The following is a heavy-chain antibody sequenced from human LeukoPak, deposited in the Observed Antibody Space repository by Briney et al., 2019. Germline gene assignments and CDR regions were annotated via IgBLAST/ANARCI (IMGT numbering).Heavy chain of an antibody. Sequence: GGSLGLSCAASGFTFSSYWMHWVRQAPGKGLEWVSAISGSGGSTYYADSVKGRFTISRDNSKNTLYLQMNSLRAEDTAVYYCAKSLNYYGSGVGIYYFDYWGQGTLVTVSS. D-gene: IGHD3-10*01. J-gene: IGHJ4*02. CDR3: AKSLNYYGSGVGIYYFDY. CDR1: GFTFSSYW. CDR2: ISGSGGST. V-gene: IGHV3-23*01.